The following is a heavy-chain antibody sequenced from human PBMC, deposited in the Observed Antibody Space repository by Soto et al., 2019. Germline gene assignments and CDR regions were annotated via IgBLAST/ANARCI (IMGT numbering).Heavy chain of an antibody. Sequence: SETLSLTCTVSGGSTRSNVYYWGWVRQAPGKGLEWIGSMSYTTTAYYNPSLRSRVLISVDTSKNQFSLRLSSVTAADTAVYYCVRHGRDGVTIYGVAAYNFVTWGQGTQVTVS. V-gene: IGHV4-39*01. J-gene: IGHJ4*02. CDR3: VRHGRDGVTIYGVAAYNFVT. CDR1: GGSTRSNVYY. CDR2: MSYTTTA. D-gene: IGHD3-3*01.